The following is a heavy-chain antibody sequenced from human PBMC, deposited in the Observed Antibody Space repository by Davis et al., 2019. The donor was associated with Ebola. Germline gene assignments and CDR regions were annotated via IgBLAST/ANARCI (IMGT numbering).Heavy chain of an antibody. Sequence: KVSCKGSGYSFTSYWIGWVRQMPGKGLEWMGIIYPGDSDTRYSPSFQGQVTISADKSISTAYLQWSSLKASDTAMYYCARLTIFGVVYYYGMDVWGQGTTVIVSS. D-gene: IGHD3-3*01. J-gene: IGHJ6*02. CDR2: IYPGDSDT. CDR1: GYSFTSYW. CDR3: ARLTIFGVVYYYGMDV. V-gene: IGHV5-51*01.